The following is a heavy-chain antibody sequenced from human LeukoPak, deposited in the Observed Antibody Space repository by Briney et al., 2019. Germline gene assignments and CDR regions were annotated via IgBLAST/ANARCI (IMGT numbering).Heavy chain of an antibody. Sequence: SGPTLVKPTQTLTLTCTFSGFSLSTSGVGVGWIRQPPGKALEWLALIYWDDDKRYSPSLKSRLTITKDTSENQVVLTMTNMDPVDTATYYCAHMGGSGSYYRFDYWGQGTLVTVSS. CDR2: IYWDDDK. J-gene: IGHJ4*02. CDR3: AHMGGSGSYYRFDY. V-gene: IGHV2-5*02. D-gene: IGHD3-10*01. CDR1: GFSLSTSGVG.